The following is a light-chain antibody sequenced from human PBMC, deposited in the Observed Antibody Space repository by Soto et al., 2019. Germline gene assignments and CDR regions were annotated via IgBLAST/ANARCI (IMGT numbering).Light chain of an antibody. V-gene: IGKV3-11*01. CDR3: QQRSNWPLT. J-gene: IGKJ4*01. CDR1: QSVSSY. CDR2: DAS. Sequence: EIVLTQSPATLSLSPGERATLSCRASQSVSSYLAWYQQKPGQPPRLLIYDASNRATGIPARFSGSGSGTDCTLTISSLEPEDFEVYYCQQRSNWPLTFGGGTKVDIK.